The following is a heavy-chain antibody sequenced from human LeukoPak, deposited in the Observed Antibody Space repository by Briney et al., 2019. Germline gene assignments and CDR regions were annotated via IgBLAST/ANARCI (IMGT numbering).Heavy chain of an antibody. CDR3: VRERNNFWSGHHSIFDS. CDR1: GFIFSDHW. V-gene: IGHV3-74*01. D-gene: IGHD3-3*01. CDR2: INNDGSST. J-gene: IGHJ4*02. Sequence: GGSLRLSCAASGFIFSDHWVHRVRQAPGKGLVWLSRINNDGSSTIYADSVKGRFTFSRDNAENTLFLEMSSLRVEDTAVYYCVRERNNFWSGHHSIFDSWGQGTLVTVSS.